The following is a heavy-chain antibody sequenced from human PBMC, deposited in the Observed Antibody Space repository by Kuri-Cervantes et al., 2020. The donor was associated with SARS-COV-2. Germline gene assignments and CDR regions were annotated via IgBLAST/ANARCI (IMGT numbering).Heavy chain of an antibody. CDR3: ASCDSSSWYYFDY. Sequence: SETLSLTCTVSGGSISSSSYYWGWSRQPPGKGLEWIGSIYYSGSTYYNPSLKSRVTISVDTSKNQFSLKLSSVTAADTAVYYCASCDSSSWYYFDYWGQGTLVTVSS. J-gene: IGHJ4*02. V-gene: IGHV4-39*01. CDR1: GGSISSSSYY. D-gene: IGHD6-13*01. CDR2: IYYSGST.